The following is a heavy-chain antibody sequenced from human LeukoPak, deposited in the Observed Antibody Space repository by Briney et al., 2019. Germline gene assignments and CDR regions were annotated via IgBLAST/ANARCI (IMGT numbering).Heavy chain of an antibody. CDR1: GHSLTESS. Sequence: ASVKVSCKISGHSLTESSMHWVRQAPGKGLEWMGGFDPENGETIYAQHFQGRVTMTEDTSTDTAYMELSSLRSEDTAVYYCARVQIMVGAQKGGYYFDYWGQGTLVTVSS. CDR3: ARVQIMVGAQKGGYYFDY. V-gene: IGHV1-24*01. D-gene: IGHD1-26*01. J-gene: IGHJ4*02. CDR2: FDPENGET.